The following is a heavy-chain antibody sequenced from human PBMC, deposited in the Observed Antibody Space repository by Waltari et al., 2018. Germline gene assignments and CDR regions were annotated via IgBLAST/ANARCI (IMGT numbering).Heavy chain of an antibody. CDR3: ARDMHSSSSALGWLDP. D-gene: IGHD6-6*01. J-gene: IGHJ5*02. V-gene: IGHV3-33*01. CDR2: IGFDGIAK. CDR1: GFTFDSYG. Sequence: QVQLVESGGGVVQSGRALRLSCVASGFTFDSYGMHWVRQAPGKALGWVGLIGFDGIAKYYAYSVKGRCTVSRDNSKNTFYLQLNSLRAEDTAVYYCARDMHSSSSALGWLDPWGQGTLVTVSS.